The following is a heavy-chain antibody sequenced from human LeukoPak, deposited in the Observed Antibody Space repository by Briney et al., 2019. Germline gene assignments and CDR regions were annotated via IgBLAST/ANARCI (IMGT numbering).Heavy chain of an antibody. CDR1: GFPFSTYW. V-gene: IGHV3-7*01. Sequence: GGSLRLSCAASGFPFSTYWMSWVRQAPGKGLEWVANINQDGTEKYYVDSVKGRFTMSRDNSKNSLYLEMNSLRAEDTALYYCARAFSGSYDYWGQGTLVTVSS. CDR3: ARAFSGSYDY. D-gene: IGHD3-10*01. CDR2: INQDGTEK. J-gene: IGHJ4*02.